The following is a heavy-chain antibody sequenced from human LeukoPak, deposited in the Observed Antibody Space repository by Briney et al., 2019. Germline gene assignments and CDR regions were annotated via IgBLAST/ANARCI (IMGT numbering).Heavy chain of an antibody. V-gene: IGHV3-23*01. J-gene: IGHJ4*02. CDR1: GFTFSNYA. D-gene: IGHD3-22*01. CDR2: ISGSGGST. Sequence: GGSLRLSCGASGFTFSNYAMSWVRQAPGKGLEWVSGISGSGGSTYYADSVKGRFTISRDNAKNSLYLQMNSLRAEDTALYYCAKDIFPGNYYDSSGYYSAFDYWGQGTLVTVSS. CDR3: AKDIFPGNYYDSSGYYSAFDY.